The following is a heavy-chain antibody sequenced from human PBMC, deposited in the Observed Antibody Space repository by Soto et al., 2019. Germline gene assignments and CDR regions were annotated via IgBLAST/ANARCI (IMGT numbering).Heavy chain of an antibody. J-gene: IGHJ6*02. V-gene: IGHV1-46*01. CDR3: ARGDLGYCISTSCYSPYYYYGMDV. CDR2: INPSGGST. CDR1: GYTFTSYY. Sequence: ASVKVSCKASGYTFTSYYMNWVRQAPGQGLEWMRIINPSGGSTGYAQKFQGRVTMTRDTSTSTVYMELSSLRSEDTAVYYCARGDLGYCISTSCYSPYYYYGMDVRGQGTTVTVSS. D-gene: IGHD2-2*01.